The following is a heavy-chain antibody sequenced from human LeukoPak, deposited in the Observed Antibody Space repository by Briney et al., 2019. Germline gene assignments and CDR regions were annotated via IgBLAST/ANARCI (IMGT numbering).Heavy chain of an antibody. Sequence: ASVKVSCKASGYTFTSYDINWVRQATGQGLEWMGWMNPNSGNTGYAQKFQGRVTMTRNTSISTAYMELSSLRSEDTAVYYCATDPWDYDSSGYEFDYWGQGTLVTVSS. CDR1: GYTFTSYD. CDR3: ATDPWDYDSSGYEFDY. J-gene: IGHJ4*02. CDR2: MNPNSGNT. D-gene: IGHD3-22*01. V-gene: IGHV1-8*01.